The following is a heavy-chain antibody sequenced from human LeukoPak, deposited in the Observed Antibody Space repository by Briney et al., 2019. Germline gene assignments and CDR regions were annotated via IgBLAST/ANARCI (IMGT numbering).Heavy chain of an antibody. CDR1: GFTFSGHW. D-gene: IGHD7-27*01. V-gene: IGHV3-74*01. J-gene: IGHJ4*02. CDR2: INGDGSAT. CDR3: ARDLNWGQVDY. Sequence: GGSLRLSCAASGFTFSGHWMYWLRQAPGKGLAWVSRINGDGSATNYAGSMKGRFTISRDNARNIVYLQMNCLREDDTAVYYCARDLNWGQVDYWGQGTLVTVSS.